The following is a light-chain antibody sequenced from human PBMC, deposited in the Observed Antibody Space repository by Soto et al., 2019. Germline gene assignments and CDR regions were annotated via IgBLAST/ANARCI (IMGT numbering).Light chain of an antibody. Sequence: DIVLTQSPDSLAVSLGERATINCKSSQSVLYSPDNDNYLVWYQQRPGQSPKLLIYWASTRASGVPDRFSGSGSGTDFTLTISSLQAEDVAVYYCQQYYSTPLTFGGGTKVDIK. J-gene: IGKJ4*01. V-gene: IGKV4-1*01. CDR1: QSVLYSPDNDNY. CDR3: QQYYSTPLT. CDR2: WAS.